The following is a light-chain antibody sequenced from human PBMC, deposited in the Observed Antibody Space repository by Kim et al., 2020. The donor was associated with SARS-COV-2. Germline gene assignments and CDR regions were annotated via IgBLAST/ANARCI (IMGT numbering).Light chain of an antibody. V-gene: IGKV3-15*01. CDR1: QSVLTV. CDR2: AGA. CDR3: QQYYNRPPCT. J-gene: IGKJ2*02. Sequence: VSTGKRDTLYWRARQSVLTVLTWYQQKPSQAPKRLNYAGATRATGVPARVRGSGSGTEVTLTIRSLQSEDFAVYFCQQYYNRPPCTFGQETKLEI.